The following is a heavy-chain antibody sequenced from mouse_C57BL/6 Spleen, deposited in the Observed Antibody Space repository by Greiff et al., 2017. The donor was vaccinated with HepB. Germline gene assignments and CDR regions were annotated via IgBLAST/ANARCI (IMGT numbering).Heavy chain of an antibody. V-gene: IGHV5-16*01. CDR3: ARDRYYGSFDY. J-gene: IGHJ2*01. D-gene: IGHD1-1*01. Sequence: EVQVVESEGGLVQPGSSMKLSCTASGFTFSDYYIAWVRQVPEKGLEWVANINYDGSSTYYLDSLKSRFIISRDNAKNILYLQMSSLKSEDTATYYCARDRYYGSFDYWGQGTTLTVSS. CDR2: INYDGSST. CDR1: GFTFSDYY.